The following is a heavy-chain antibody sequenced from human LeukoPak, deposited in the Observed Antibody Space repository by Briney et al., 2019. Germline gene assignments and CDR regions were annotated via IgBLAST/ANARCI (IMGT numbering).Heavy chain of an antibody. CDR1: NYPITSDYY. CDR2: IFHSGIA. D-gene: IGHD3-16*01. J-gene: IGHJ6*03. V-gene: IGHV4-38-2*01. CDR3: GRAGFGTAYNRFYYYMDV. Sequence: SETLSLTCAVSNYPITSDYYWVWIRQPPGQGLEWIGQIFHSGIAHYNPSLKSRVTMSVDTSRSQFSWNLNSVTAADTAVYFCGRAGFGTAYNRFYYYMDVWGKGTTVTVSS.